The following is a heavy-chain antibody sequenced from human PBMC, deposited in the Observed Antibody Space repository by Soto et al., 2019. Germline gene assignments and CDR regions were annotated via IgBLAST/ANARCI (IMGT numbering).Heavy chain of an antibody. D-gene: IGHD3-10*01. V-gene: IGHV3-64D*08. Sequence: PGGSLRPSCSASGFTFSSNARHWVRRAPGKGLEYVSAISRNGGSTYYADSGKGRFTVSRDNSKNTLYLQMSSLRAEDTAVYYCVKLGVREMVNLGDSYYWGQGTLVTVSS. CDR2: ISRNGGST. CDR3: VKLGVREMVNLGDSYY. J-gene: IGHJ4*02. CDR1: GFTFSSNA.